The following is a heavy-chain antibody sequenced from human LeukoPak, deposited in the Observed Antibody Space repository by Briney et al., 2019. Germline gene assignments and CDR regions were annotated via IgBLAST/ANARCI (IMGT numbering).Heavy chain of an antibody. Sequence: GGPLRLSCAASGFTFSTYVMYWVRQAPGKGLEWVAVTSHDGSNKYYADSVKGRFSISRDNSKNTVYLQMNSLRAEDTAVYYCAKDPGYSSGWLDHWGQGNLVTVSS. J-gene: IGHJ4*02. CDR2: TSHDGSNK. V-gene: IGHV3-30*18. CDR3: AKDPGYSSGWLDH. D-gene: IGHD6-19*01. CDR1: GFTFSTYV.